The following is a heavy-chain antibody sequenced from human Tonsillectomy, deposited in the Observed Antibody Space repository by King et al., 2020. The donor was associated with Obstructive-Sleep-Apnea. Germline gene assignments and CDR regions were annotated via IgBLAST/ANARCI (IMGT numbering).Heavy chain of an antibody. D-gene: IGHD2-2*01. J-gene: IGHJ6*02. Sequence: VQLQQWGAGLLKPSETLSLTCAVYGGSFSNYYWSWIRQPPGKGLEWIGEINHSGSTNYNPSFKSRFTISLDTSENQFSLKLSSVTAAATAVYYCARAGAGGVVVPAARREYYYYGMDVWGQGTTVTVSS. V-gene: IGHV4-34*01. CDR1: GGSFSNYY. CDR2: INHSGST. CDR3: ARAGAGGVVVPAARREYYYYGMDV.